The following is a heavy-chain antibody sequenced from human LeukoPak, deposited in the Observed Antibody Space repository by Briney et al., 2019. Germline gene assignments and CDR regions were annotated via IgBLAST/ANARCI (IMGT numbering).Heavy chain of an antibody. CDR3: AKSISSGDWGVQH. V-gene: IGHV3-43*01. D-gene: IGHD3-10*01. J-gene: IGHJ1*01. Sequence: PGGSLRLSCAASGFTFDDYTMHWVRQAPGKGLEWVSLISWDGGSTYYADSVKGRFTISRDNTKNSLYLQMNSLRTEDTALYYCAKSISSGDWGVQHWGQGPLVTVSS. CDR2: ISWDGGST. CDR1: GFTFDDYT.